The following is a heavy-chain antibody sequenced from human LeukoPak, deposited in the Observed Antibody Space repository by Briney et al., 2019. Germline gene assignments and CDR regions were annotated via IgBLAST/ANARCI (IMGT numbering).Heavy chain of an antibody. J-gene: IGHJ5*02. CDR3: ARDISGIYTEIGWFDP. V-gene: IGHV1-2*02. Sequence: GASVKVSCKASGYTFTGYYMHWVRQAPGQGLEWMGWINPNSGGTNYAQKFQGRVTMTRDTSISTAYMELSRLRSDDTAVYYCARDISGIYTEIGWFDPWGQGTLVTVSS. CDR1: GYTFTGYY. CDR2: INPNSGGT. D-gene: IGHD1-26*01.